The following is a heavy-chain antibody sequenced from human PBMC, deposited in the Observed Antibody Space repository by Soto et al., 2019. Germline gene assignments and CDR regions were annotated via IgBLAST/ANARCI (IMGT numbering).Heavy chain of an antibody. V-gene: IGHV3-23*01. Sequence: LRLSCAASGFAFRSHPMSWVRQAPEKGLEWVAGISDGGDLTYNADSVRGRFTISRDNSRNTLYLQMNSLRAEDTAVYYCARRVTGSSRAFDIWGQGTMVTVSS. CDR3: ARRVTGSSRAFDI. CDR2: ISDGGDLT. J-gene: IGHJ3*02. CDR1: GFAFRSHP. D-gene: IGHD1-1*01.